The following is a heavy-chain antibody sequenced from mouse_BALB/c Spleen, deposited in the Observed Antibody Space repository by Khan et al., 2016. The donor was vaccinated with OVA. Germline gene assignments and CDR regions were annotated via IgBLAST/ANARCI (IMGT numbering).Heavy chain of an antibody. CDR1: GYSITSNYA. J-gene: IGHJ4*01. V-gene: IGHV3-2*02. D-gene: IGHD1-1*01. CDR3: ARKNDYGYAVDY. Sequence: EVQLKESGPGLVKPSQSLSLTCTVTGYSITSNYAWNWIRQFPGNKLEWMGYISYSGSTSYNPSLKSRISITRDTSKNQFFLQLNSVTTEDTATYYCARKNDYGYAVDYWGQGTSGTVAS. CDR2: ISYSGST.